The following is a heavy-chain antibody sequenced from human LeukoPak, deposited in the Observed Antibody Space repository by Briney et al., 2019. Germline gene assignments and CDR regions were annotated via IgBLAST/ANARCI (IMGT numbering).Heavy chain of an antibody. D-gene: IGHD3-10*01. CDR2: INPNSGGT. CDR3: AKDTYYYGSGDAFDI. CDR1: GYTFTGYY. V-gene: IGHV1-2*02. Sequence: ASVKVSCKASGYTFTGYYMHWVRQAPGQGLEWMGWINPNSGGTNYAQKFQGRVTMTRDTSISTAYMELNSLRAEDTAVYYCAKDTYYYGSGDAFDIWGQETMVTVSS. J-gene: IGHJ3*02.